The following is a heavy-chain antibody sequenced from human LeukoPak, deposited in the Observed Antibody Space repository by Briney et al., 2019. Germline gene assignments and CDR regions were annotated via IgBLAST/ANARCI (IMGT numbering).Heavy chain of an antibody. CDR3: ARGECSSTSCYTGNYYYYMDV. Sequence: SETLSLTXTVSGGSISSGSYYWSWIRQPAGKGLEWIGRIYTSGSTNYNPSLKSRVTISVDTSKNQFSLKLSSVTAADTAVYYCARGECSSTSCYTGNYYYYMDVWGKGTTVTVSS. J-gene: IGHJ6*03. CDR2: IYTSGST. V-gene: IGHV4-61*02. CDR1: GGSISSGSYY. D-gene: IGHD2-2*02.